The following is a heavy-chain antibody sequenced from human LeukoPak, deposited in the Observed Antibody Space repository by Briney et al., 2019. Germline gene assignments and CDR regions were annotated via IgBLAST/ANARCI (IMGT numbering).Heavy chain of an antibody. V-gene: IGHV3-23*01. J-gene: IGHJ4*02. D-gene: IGHD2-2*01. CDR1: GFTFSSSA. CDR2: ISNNGGYT. CDR3: AASLPNIVVVPATKGPFGY. Sequence: GGSLRLSCAASGFTFSSSAMSWVRQAPGKGLEWVSAISNNGGYTYYADSVKGRFTISRDNSKNTLYLQMNSLRAEDTAVYYCAASLPNIVVVPATKGPFGYWGQGAQVTVSS.